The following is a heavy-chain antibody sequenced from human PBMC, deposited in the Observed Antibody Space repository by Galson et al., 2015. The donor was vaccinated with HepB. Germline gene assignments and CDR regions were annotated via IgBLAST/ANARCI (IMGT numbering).Heavy chain of an antibody. J-gene: IGHJ4*02. CDR2: IDWDDDK. V-gene: IGHV2-70*04. CDR1: GFSLSTSGMR. D-gene: IGHD2-15*01. Sequence: PALVKPTQTLTLTCTFSGFSLSTSGMRVSWIRQPPGKALEWLARIDWDDDKYYSTSLKTRLTISKDTSKNQVVLTMTNMDPVDTATYYCARILTVGGLPDYWGQGTLVTVSS. CDR3: ARILTVGGLPDY.